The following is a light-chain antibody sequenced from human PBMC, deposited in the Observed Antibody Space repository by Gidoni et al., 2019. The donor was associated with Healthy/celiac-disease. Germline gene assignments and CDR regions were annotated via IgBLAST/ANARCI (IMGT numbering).Light chain of an antibody. V-gene: IGKV3-11*01. Sequence: EIVLTQSPATLSLSPGERATLSCRASQSLGTFLVWYQHKPGQAPRLLIYGASTRSTGVPARFSGGGSGTDFTLTIASLEPEDFAIYYCQQRGRWPLTFGGGTRVEI. CDR3: QQRGRWPLT. CDR1: QSLGTF. J-gene: IGKJ4*01. CDR2: GAS.